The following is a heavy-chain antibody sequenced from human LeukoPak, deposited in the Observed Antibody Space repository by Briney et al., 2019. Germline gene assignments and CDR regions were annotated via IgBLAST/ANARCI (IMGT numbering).Heavy chain of an antibody. J-gene: IGHJ4*02. Sequence: ASVKVSCQASGYTFNSYDITWVRQAPGQGLEWMGWIRAYNGNTNYAQKLQGRVTMTTDTSTNTAYMELRSLRSDDTAIYYCARGYYYDSRTYYAYSYWGQGTLVTVSS. CDR1: GYTFNSYD. V-gene: IGHV1-18*01. CDR3: ARGYYYDSRTYYAYSY. D-gene: IGHD3-22*01. CDR2: IRAYNGNT.